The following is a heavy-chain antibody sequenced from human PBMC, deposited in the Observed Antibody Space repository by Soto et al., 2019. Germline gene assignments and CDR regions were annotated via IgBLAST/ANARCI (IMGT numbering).Heavy chain of an antibody. CDR2: ISYDGSNK. Sequence: GGSLRLSCAASGFTFSSYGMHWVRQAPGKGLEWVAVISYDGSNKYYADSVKGRFTISRDNSKNTLYLQMNSLRAEDTAVYYCAKELIEYSSSSPFDYWGQGTLVTVSS. J-gene: IGHJ4*02. V-gene: IGHV3-30*18. D-gene: IGHD6-6*01. CDR3: AKELIEYSSSSPFDY. CDR1: GFTFSSYG.